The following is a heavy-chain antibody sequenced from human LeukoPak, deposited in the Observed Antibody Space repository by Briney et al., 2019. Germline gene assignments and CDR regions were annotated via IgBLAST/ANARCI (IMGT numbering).Heavy chain of an antibody. Sequence: SETLSLTCAVSGGSITSYYWSWIRQPPGEGREWIGYIYYSGSANYNPSLKSRVTVSVDTSKNQFSRKLNSVTAADTAVYYCARIATPYAFDIWGPGTMVTVSS. CDR3: ARIATPYAFDI. CDR1: GGSITSYY. CDR2: IYYSGSA. D-gene: IGHD5-24*01. J-gene: IGHJ3*02. V-gene: IGHV4-59*08.